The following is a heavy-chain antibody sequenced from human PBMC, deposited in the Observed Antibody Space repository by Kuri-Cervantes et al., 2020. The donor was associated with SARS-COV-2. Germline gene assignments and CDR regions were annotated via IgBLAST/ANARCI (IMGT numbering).Heavy chain of an antibody. Sequence: LRLSCTVSGGSISSGGYYWSWIRQHPGKGLEWIGYIYYSGSTYYNPSLKSRVTISVDTSKNQFSLKLSSVTAADTAVYYWARLAIGGSYFFDYWGQGTLVTVSS. CDR1: GGSISSGGYY. D-gene: IGHD1-26*01. V-gene: IGHV4-31*03. J-gene: IGHJ4*02. CDR3: ARLAIGGSYFFDY. CDR2: IYYSGST.